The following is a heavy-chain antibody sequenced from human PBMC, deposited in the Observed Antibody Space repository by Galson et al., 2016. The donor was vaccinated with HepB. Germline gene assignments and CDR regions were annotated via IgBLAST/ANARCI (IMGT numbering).Heavy chain of an antibody. CDR1: GDTFSSND. J-gene: IGHJ6*02. V-gene: IGHV1-18*01. Sequence: SVKVSCKASGDTFSSNDIYISWVRQAPGQGLEWMGRINTYNGDTTYRQSLQGRVTLTTDRITSTAYMELRGLISDDTAVYYCARAAYCSGVSCYSEGLDVWGQGTPVTVSS. CDR3: ARAAYCSGVSCYSEGLDV. CDR2: INTYNGDT. D-gene: IGHD2-15*01.